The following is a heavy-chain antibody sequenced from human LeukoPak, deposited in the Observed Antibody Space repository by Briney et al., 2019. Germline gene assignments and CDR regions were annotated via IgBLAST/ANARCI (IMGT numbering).Heavy chain of an antibody. D-gene: IGHD4-23*01. J-gene: IGHJ3*01. CDR1: GGSFSGYY. Sequence: SETLSLTCAVYGGSFSGYYWSWIRQPPGKGLEWIGEINHSGSTNYNPSPKSRVTISVDTSKNQFSLKLSSVTAADTAVYYCARHSDYVGDSSLDTDAFDVWGRGTMVTVSS. CDR3: ARHSDYVGDSSLDTDAFDV. CDR2: INHSGST. V-gene: IGHV4-34*01.